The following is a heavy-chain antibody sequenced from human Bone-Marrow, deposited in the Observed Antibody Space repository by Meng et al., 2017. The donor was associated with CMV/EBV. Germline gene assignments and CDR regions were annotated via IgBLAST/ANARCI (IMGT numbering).Heavy chain of an antibody. D-gene: IGHD3-22*01. J-gene: IGHJ4*02. CDR3: ARDPFLNDSSGHFEY. CDR2: ISSSSSYI. V-gene: IGHV3-21*01. CDR1: GFTFSSYS. Sequence: GESLKISCAASGFTFSSYSMHWVRQATGKGLEWVSSISSSSSYIYYADAVKGRFTISRDNAKISLYQQMNSLRAEDTAVYYSARDPFLNDSSGHFEYWCEGTLVTISS.